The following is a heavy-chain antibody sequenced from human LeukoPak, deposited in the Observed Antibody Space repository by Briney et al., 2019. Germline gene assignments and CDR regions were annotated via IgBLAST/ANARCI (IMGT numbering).Heavy chain of an antibody. D-gene: IGHD6-19*01. V-gene: IGHV3-53*01. J-gene: IGHJ4*02. CDR1: GFTVSSNY. CDR3: AKDSGSSGWYLRYYFDY. CDR2: IYSGGST. Sequence: GGSLRLSCAASGFTVSSNYMSWVRQAPGKGLEWVSVIYSGGSTYYADSVKGRFTISRDNSKNTLYLQMNSLRAEDTAVYYCAKDSGSSGWYLRYYFDYWGQGTLVTVSS.